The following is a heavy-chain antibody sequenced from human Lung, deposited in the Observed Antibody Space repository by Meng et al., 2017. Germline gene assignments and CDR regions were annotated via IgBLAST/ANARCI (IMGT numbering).Heavy chain of an antibody. Sequence: LQQWGTGLLKPSDTLSLTCVVSGGSLSDYYWSWIRQPPGKGLEWIGEINHSGSTNYNPSLESRATISVDTSQNNLSLKLSSVTAADSAVYYCARGPTTMAHDFDYWGQGTLVTVSS. D-gene: IGHD4-11*01. V-gene: IGHV4-34*01. CDR3: ARGPTTMAHDFDY. CDR2: INHSGST. J-gene: IGHJ4*02. CDR1: GGSLSDYY.